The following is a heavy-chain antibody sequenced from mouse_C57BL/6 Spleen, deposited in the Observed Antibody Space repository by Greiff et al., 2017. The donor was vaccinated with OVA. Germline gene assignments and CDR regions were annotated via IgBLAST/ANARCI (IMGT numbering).Heavy chain of an antibody. J-gene: IGHJ1*03. CDR1: GFTFSDYY. V-gene: IGHV5-16*01. CDR2: INYDGSST. CDR3: ARDHGSRYFDV. D-gene: IGHD1-1*01. Sequence: EVKLVESEGGLVQPGSSMKLSCTASGFTFSDYYMAWVRQVPEKGLEWVANINYDGSSTYYLDSLKSRFIISRDNAKNILYLQMSSLKSEDTATYYCARDHGSRYFDVWGTGTTVTVSS.